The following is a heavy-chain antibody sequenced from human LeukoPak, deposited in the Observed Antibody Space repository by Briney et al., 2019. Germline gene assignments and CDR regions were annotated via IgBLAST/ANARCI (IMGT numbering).Heavy chain of an antibody. CDR1: GFTFSRFA. CDR2: IRSKADGYAT. V-gene: IGHV3-73*01. CDR3: TRTYDNGMDV. J-gene: IGHJ6*02. D-gene: IGHD3-22*01. Sequence: PGGSLRLSCAASGFTFSRFAMHRVRPASGKGLEWVGRIRSKADGYATAYAWSVKGRFTISRDDSENTAYLQMNSLKTEDTAVDYCTRTYDNGMDVWGQGTTVTVPS.